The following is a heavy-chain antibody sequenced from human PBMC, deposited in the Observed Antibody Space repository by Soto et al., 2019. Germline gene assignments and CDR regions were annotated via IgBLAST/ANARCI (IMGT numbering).Heavy chain of an antibody. CDR3: ARREYGMDF. V-gene: IGHV4-4*02. J-gene: IGHJ6*02. Sequence: QVQLQESGPGLVKPSGTLSLTCVVSGGSITSSHWWSWVRQTPGKGLEWIGEIFHIGHTNYNPSLKGRVTISLDQSKNQFSLKMTSRTAADTAVFYCARREYGMDFWGQGTTVTVSS. CDR2: IFHIGHT. CDR1: GGSITSSHW.